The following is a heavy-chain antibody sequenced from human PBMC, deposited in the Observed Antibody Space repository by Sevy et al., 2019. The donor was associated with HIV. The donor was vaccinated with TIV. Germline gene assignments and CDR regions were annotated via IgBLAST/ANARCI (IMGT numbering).Heavy chain of an antibody. CDR1: GFTFSKYW. Sequence: GGSLRLSCAASGFTFSKYWMSWVRQAPGKGLEWVANINQDGSEKYYVDSVKGRFTISRENGKNSLYLQMNSLRAEDTAVYYCARETGSSHFDYSGQGTLVTVSS. D-gene: IGHD3-10*01. V-gene: IGHV3-7*01. CDR3: ARETGSSHFDY. J-gene: IGHJ4*02. CDR2: INQDGSEK.